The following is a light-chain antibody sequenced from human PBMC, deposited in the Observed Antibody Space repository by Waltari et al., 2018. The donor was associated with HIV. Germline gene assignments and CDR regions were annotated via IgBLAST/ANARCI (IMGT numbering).Light chain of an antibody. Sequence: DIVMTQSPLSLPVTPGEPASISCRSSQSLLHRNGYNYLDWYLQKPGQSPQLLIYLGSNRASGVPDRFSGSGSGTDFTLKINKVEAEDVGVYYCMQAAQGRTFGQGTKVEIK. J-gene: IGKJ1*01. CDR1: QSLLHRNGYNY. CDR2: LGS. V-gene: IGKV2-28*01. CDR3: MQAAQGRT.